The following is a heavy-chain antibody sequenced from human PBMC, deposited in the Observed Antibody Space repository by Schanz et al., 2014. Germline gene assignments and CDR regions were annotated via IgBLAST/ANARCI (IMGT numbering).Heavy chain of an antibody. V-gene: IGHV3-30*03. CDR3: ARDRSNNFDY. Sequence: VRLVESGGGLVEPGGSLRLSCSGSGFTFSNYDMHWVRQAPGKGLDWVATISYDGSNKYYGDSVKGRFTISRDNSKNTLYLQMNSLRVEDTALYYCARDRSNNFDYWGQGTLVTVSS. J-gene: IGHJ4*02. CDR1: GFTFSNYD. D-gene: IGHD2-2*01. CDR2: ISYDGSNK.